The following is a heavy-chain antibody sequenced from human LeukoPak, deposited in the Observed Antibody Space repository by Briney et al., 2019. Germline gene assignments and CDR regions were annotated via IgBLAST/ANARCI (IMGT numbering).Heavy chain of an antibody. CDR1: GYIFISYW. V-gene: IGHV5-51*01. Sequence: GESLKISCKASGYIFISYWIAWVRQMPGKGLEWMGIIYPGDSDTRYSPSFEGQVTISADKSISTAYLQWSSLKASDTAMYYCARRDGYGAYDIWGQGTMVTVSS. J-gene: IGHJ3*02. CDR3: ARRDGYGAYDI. CDR2: IYPGDSDT. D-gene: IGHD5-24*01.